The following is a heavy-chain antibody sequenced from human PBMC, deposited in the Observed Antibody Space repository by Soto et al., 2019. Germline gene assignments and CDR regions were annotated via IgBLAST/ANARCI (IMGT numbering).Heavy chain of an antibody. J-gene: IGHJ4*02. CDR1: GDSISSYY. CDR2: IFYSGST. CDR3: TKSDRGHNYAFY. Sequence: SETLYLTCTVSGDSISSYYWSWIRQPPGKGLEWIGNIFYSGSTNYNPSLKSRVIISVDTSKNQFSLKLSSVTAADTAVYYCTKSDRGHNYAFYWGQGTLVTVSS. D-gene: IGHD5-18*01. V-gene: IGHV4-59*01.